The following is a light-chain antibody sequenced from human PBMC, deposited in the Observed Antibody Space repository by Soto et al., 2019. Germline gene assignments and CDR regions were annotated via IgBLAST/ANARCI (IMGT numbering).Light chain of an antibody. Sequence: EIVMTQSPATLSVSPGERATLSCRASQSVSNNLAWYQQKPGQAPRLLIYGASTRATGIPVRFSGSGSGTAFTLNISSLQSEDFAVYYCQQYSNWPPWTFGQGTKVEIK. CDR3: QQYSNWPPWT. CDR1: QSVSNN. V-gene: IGKV3-15*01. CDR2: GAS. J-gene: IGKJ1*01.